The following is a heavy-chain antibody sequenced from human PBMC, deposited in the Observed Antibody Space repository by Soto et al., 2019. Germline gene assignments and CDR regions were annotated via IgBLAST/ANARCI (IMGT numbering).Heavy chain of an antibody. CDR3: ARATYYYDSSGNPLGY. CDR2: IIPIFGTA. CDR1: GGTFSSYA. J-gene: IGHJ4*02. Sequence: GASVKVSCKASGGTFSSYAISWVRQAPGQGLEWMGGIIPIFGTANYAQKFQGRVTITADESTSTAYMELSSLRSEDTAVYYCARATYYYDSSGNPLGYWGQGTLVTVSS. V-gene: IGHV1-69*13. D-gene: IGHD3-22*01.